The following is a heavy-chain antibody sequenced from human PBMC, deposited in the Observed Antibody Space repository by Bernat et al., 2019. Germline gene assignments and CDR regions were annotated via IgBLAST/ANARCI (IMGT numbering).Heavy chain of an antibody. J-gene: IGHJ4*02. V-gene: IGHV3-74*02. CDR1: GFTFSNAW. D-gene: IGHD5-12*01. CDR3: ASYKGGATKDY. Sequence: EVQLVESGGGLVKPGGSLRLSCAASGFTFSNAWMSWVRQAPGKGLVWVSGIDSDGSRITYADSVRGRFTISRDNAKKTLYLQMNSVRAEDTAVYYCASYKGGATKDYWGQGTLVTVSS. CDR2: IDSDGSRI.